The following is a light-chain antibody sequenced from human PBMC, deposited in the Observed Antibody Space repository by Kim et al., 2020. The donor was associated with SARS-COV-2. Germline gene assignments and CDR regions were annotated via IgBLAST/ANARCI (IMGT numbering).Light chain of an antibody. CDR3: CSFAGSSTWV. CDR1: SSDVGSYDF. J-gene: IGLJ3*02. CDR2: EVT. V-gene: IGLV2-23*02. Sequence: QPNTISWTGASSDVGSYDFVSWYQQHPGKAPKVMIYEVTKRPSGVSHRFSGSKSGNTASLTISGLQAEDEADYYCCSFAGSSTWVFGGGTQLTVL.